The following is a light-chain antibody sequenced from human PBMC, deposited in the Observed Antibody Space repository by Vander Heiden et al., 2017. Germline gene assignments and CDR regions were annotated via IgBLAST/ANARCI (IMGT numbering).Light chain of an antibody. CDR3: GKWDSGLSAAV. CDR1: SSNIGNNS. J-gene: IGLJ2*01. Sequence: QSVLTQPPSLSAAPGQKVTISCSGSSSNIGNNSVSWYQQLPGPAPKLLVYDNNKRPSGIPDRFSGSKSGTSATLTITGLQTGDEAEYYCGKWDSGLSAAVFGGGTNLTVI. V-gene: IGLV1-51*01. CDR2: DNN.